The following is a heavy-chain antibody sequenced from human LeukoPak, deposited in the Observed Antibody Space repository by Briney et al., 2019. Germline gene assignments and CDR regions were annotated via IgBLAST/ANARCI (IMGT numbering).Heavy chain of an antibody. J-gene: IGHJ4*02. V-gene: IGHV1-18*01. D-gene: IGHD3-10*01. CDR3: ARDERFGELYHFDY. CDR1: GYTFTSYG. Sequence: WASVKVSCKASGYTFTSYGISWVRQAPGQGLEWMGWISAYNGNTNYAQKLQGRVTMTTDTSTSTAYMELRSLRAEDTAVYYCARDERFGELYHFDYWGQGTLVTVSS. CDR2: ISAYNGNT.